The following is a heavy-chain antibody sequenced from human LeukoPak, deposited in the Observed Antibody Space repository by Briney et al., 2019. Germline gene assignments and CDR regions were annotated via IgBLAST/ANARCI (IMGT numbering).Heavy chain of an antibody. J-gene: IGHJ1*01. CDR1: GYTFTSYD. V-gene: IGHV1-46*01. D-gene: IGHD6-13*01. CDR2: INPSGGST. CDR3: AKGGSSWYRGSFQH. Sequence: ASVKVSCKASGYTFTSYDMHWVRQAPGQGLEWMGIINPSGGSTSYAQIFQGRVTMTRDTSTSTVYMGLSSLRSEDTAVYYCAKGGSSWYRGSFQHWGQGTLVTVSS.